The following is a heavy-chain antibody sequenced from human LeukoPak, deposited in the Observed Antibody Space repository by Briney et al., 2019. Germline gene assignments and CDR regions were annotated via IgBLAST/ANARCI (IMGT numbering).Heavy chain of an antibody. CDR1: GYSFTSYW. J-gene: IGHJ6*03. CDR3: ARFTIFGVAYMDV. D-gene: IGHD3-3*01. Sequence: GESLKISCKGSGYSFTSYWIGWVRQMPGKGLEWMGIIYPDDSDTRYSPSFQGQVTISADKSISTAYLQWSSLKASDTAMYYCARFTIFGVAYMDVWGKGTTVTVSS. V-gene: IGHV5-51*01. CDR2: IYPDDSDT.